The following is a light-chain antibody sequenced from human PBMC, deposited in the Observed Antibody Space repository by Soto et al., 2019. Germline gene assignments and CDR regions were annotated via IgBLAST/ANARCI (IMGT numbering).Light chain of an antibody. CDR3: QQYGSSGT. Sequence: EIVMTQSPATLSVSPGERATLSCRASEGVSSNLAWYQQKPGQALRLLIYGASTRATGIPARFSGSGSETEFTLTISSLQSEDFAVYYCQQYGSSGTFGQGTKVDIK. J-gene: IGKJ1*01. V-gene: IGKV3-15*01. CDR1: EGVSSN. CDR2: GAS.